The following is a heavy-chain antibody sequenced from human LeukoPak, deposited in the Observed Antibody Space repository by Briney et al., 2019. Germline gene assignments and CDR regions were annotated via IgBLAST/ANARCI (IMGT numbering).Heavy chain of an antibody. Sequence: GGSLRLSCAASGFTFSSYSMNWVRQAPGKGLECVSSISSSSSYIYYADSVKGRFTISRDNAKNSLYLQMNSLRAEDTAVYYCAREVTVTTVGYFDLWGRGTLVTVSS. V-gene: IGHV3-21*01. CDR3: AREVTVTTVGYFDL. D-gene: IGHD4-23*01. J-gene: IGHJ2*01. CDR2: ISSSSSYI. CDR1: GFTFSSYS.